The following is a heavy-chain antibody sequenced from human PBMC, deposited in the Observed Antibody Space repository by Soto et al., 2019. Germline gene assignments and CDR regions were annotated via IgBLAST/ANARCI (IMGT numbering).Heavy chain of an antibody. CDR2: INSDGSST. Sequence: EVQLVESGGGLVQPGGSLRLSCAASGFTFTSYWMHWVRQAPGGGLVWVSLINSDGSSTRYADSVKGRFTISRDNAKNTLYLQMNSLRAEDTAVYYCTTNRTFDYWGQGTLVTVSS. V-gene: IGHV3-74*01. J-gene: IGHJ4*02. CDR3: TTNRTFDY. CDR1: GFTFTSYW.